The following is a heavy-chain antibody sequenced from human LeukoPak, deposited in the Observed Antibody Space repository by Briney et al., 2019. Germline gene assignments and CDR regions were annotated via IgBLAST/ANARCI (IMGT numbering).Heavy chain of an antibody. CDR1: GFTFSSYA. Sequence: PGGSLRLSCAASGFTFSSYAMHWVRQAPGKGLEWVAAISYDGSNKYYADSVKGRFTISRDNSKNTLYLQMNSLRAEDTAVYYCAKGSSSSSSLDYYGMDVWGQGTTVTVSS. CDR3: AKGSSSSSSLDYYGMDV. V-gene: IGHV3-30-3*01. J-gene: IGHJ6*02. CDR2: ISYDGSNK. D-gene: IGHD6-13*01.